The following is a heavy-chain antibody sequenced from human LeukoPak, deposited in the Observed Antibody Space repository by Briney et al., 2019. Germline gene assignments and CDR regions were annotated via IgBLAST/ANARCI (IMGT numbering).Heavy chain of an antibody. V-gene: IGHV1-46*01. CDR2: INPSSGST. J-gene: IGHJ4*02. D-gene: IGHD3-3*01. Sequence: GASVKVSCKASGYTFTSYYMHWVRQAPGQGLEWMGIINPSSGSTSYAQKFQGRVTMTRDTSTSTVYMELSSLRSDDTAVYYCARGSQAYYDFWSGYYPYYFDYWGQGTLVTVSS. CDR3: ARGSQAYYDFWSGYYPYYFDY. CDR1: GYTFTSYY.